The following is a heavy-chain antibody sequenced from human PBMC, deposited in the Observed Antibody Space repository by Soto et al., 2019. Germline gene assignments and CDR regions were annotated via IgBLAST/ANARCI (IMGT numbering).Heavy chain of an antibody. CDR3: ARVGYYVSSAGHFDY. Sequence: QVQLVQSGAEVKKPGASVKVSCKASGYTFTSYYMHWVRQAPGQGLEWMGIIKPSGGSTSYAQKFQGSVTMPRDTSTSTVYMGLSSLRSEDTAVYYCARVGYYVSSAGHFDYWGQGTLVTLSS. J-gene: IGHJ4*02. CDR1: GYTFTSYY. V-gene: IGHV1-46*03. D-gene: IGHD3-22*01. CDR2: IKPSGGST.